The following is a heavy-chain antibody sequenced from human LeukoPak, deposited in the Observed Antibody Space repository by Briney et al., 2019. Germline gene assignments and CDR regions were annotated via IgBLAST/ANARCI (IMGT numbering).Heavy chain of an antibody. CDR1: GFTFRSSS. CDR2: FSASGGST. J-gene: IGHJ4*02. Sequence: GGSLRLSCAASGFTFRSSSMNWVRQAPGKGLEWVSVFSASGGSTYYADSVKGRFTISRDNSKNTLYLQMNSLRAEDTAVYYCAKVGYTSGWSHFDYWGQGTLVTVSS. CDR3: AKVGYTSGWSHFDY. D-gene: IGHD6-19*01. V-gene: IGHV3-23*01.